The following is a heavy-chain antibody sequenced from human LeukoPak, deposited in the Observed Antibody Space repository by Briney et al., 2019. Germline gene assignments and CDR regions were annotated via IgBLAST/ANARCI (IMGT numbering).Heavy chain of an antibody. D-gene: IGHD6-19*01. CDR3: ARAVAGTAVDY. CDR2: IIPILGIA. Sequence: ASVKVSCKASGGTFSSYAISWVRQAPGLGLEWMGRIIPILGIANYAQKFQGRVTITADKSTSTAYMELSSLRSEDTAVYYCARAVAGTAVDYWGQGTLVTVSS. CDR1: GGTFSSYA. V-gene: IGHV1-69*04. J-gene: IGHJ4*02.